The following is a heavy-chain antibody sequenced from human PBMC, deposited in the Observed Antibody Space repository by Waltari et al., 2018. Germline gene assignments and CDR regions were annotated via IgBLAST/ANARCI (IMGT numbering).Heavy chain of an antibody. D-gene: IGHD6-13*01. Sequence: QVQLVQTGAEVKKPGSSVKVSCKASGGTFSSYAISWVRQAPGQGLEWMGGIIPIFGTANYAQKFQGRVTITTDESTSTAYMELSSLRSEDTAVYYCACLWKAADGMDVWGQGTTVTVSS. CDR2: IIPIFGTA. CDR1: GGTFSSYA. J-gene: IGHJ6*02. CDR3: ACLWKAADGMDV. V-gene: IGHV1-69*05.